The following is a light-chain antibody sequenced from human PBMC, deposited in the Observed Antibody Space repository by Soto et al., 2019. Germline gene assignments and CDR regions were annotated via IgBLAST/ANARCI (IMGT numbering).Light chain of an antibody. CDR3: QQYNNWPQT. CDR1: QSVSSS. CDR2: GAS. V-gene: IGKV3-15*01. Sequence: EIVMTQSPATLSLSPGERATLSCRASQSVSSSLAWYQHKPGQAPRLLIYGASTRATGIPARFSGSGSGTEFTLTISSLQSEDFAVYYCQQYNNWPQTFGQGTKLDIK. J-gene: IGKJ2*01.